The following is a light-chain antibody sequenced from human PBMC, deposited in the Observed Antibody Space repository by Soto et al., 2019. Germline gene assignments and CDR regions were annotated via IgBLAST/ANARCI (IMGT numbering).Light chain of an antibody. CDR1: SGHSSYA. CDR3: QTWGTGILPVV. V-gene: IGLV4-69*01. Sequence: QSVLTQSPSASASLGASVKLTCTLSSGHSSYAIAWHQQQPEKGPRYLMKLNSDGSHSKGDGIPDRFSGSSSGAERYLTISSLQPEDEADYYCQTWGTGILPVVFGGGTKITVL. CDR2: LNSDGSH. J-gene: IGLJ2*01.